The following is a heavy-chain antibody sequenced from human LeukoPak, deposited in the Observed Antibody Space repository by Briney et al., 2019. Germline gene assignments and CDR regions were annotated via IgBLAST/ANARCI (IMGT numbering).Heavy chain of an antibody. D-gene: IGHD3-22*01. Sequence: PGRSLRLSCAASGFTFSSYWMHWVRQAPGKGLVWVSRINSDGSSTSYADSVKGRFTISRDNAKNTLYLQMNSLRPEDTAVYYCAKKWSGDYDSSDVNDAFDIWGQGTMVTVSS. CDR3: AKKWSGDYDSSDVNDAFDI. CDR2: INSDGSST. J-gene: IGHJ3*02. V-gene: IGHV3-74*01. CDR1: GFTFSSYW.